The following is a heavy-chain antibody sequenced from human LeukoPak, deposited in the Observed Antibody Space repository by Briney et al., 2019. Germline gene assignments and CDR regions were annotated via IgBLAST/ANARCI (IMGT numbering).Heavy chain of an antibody. J-gene: IGHJ2*01. V-gene: IGHV4-30-2*01. D-gene: IGHD2-15*01. CDR2: IYHSGST. CDR3: ARAGCSGGSCYSRYFDL. CDR1: GVSISSGGYS. Sequence: SQTLSLTCAVSGVSISSGGYSWSWIRQPPGKGLEWIGCIYHSGSTYYNPSLKSRVTISVDRSKNQFSLKLSSVTAAGTAVYYCARAGCSGGSCYSRYFDLWGRGTLVTVSS.